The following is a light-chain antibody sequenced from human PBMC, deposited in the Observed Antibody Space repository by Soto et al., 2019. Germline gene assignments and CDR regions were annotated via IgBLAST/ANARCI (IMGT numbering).Light chain of an antibody. Sequence: DIQMTQSPSSLSASVGDRVTITCRASQSISSYLNWIQQKPGKAPELLIYAASSLQSGAPSRFSGSGSGPDFTLTISSLQPEDFATYYCQQSYSTPLTFGGGTKVEIK. CDR2: AAS. CDR1: QSISSY. V-gene: IGKV1-39*01. J-gene: IGKJ4*01. CDR3: QQSYSTPLT.